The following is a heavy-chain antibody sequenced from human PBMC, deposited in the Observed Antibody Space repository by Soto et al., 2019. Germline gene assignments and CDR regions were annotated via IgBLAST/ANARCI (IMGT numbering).Heavy chain of an antibody. J-gene: IGHJ5*02. CDR1: GFIFSDYE. CDR2: IGKSGYPI. CDR3: ASYSSSWYFRIGWFDP. Sequence: GGSLRLSCAASGFIFSDYEMNWVRQAPGKGLEWVSFIGKSGYPIYYTDSVKGRFTMSRDNAKNSLYLQMNSLRAEDTAVYYCASYSSSWYFRIGWFDPWGQGTLVTVSS. D-gene: IGHD6-13*01. V-gene: IGHV3-48*03.